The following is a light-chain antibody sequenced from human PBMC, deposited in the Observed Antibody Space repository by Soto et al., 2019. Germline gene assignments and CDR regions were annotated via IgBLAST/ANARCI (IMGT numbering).Light chain of an antibody. V-gene: IGKV3-11*01. CDR2: DAS. J-gene: IGKJ1*01. CDR1: QNVNTY. Sequence: ETVLTQSPATLSLSPGERVTLSCRASQNVNTYLAWYQHKPGQAPRLLIYDASNRAAGIPARFSGSGSGTDFTLTISSVEPEDFAVYYCQQRTNWWTFGQGTKVEIK. CDR3: QQRTNWWT.